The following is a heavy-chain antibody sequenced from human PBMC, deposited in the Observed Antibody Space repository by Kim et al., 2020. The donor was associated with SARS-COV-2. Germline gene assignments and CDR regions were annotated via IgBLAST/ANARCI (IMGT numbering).Heavy chain of an antibody. Sequence: SETLSLTCTVSGGSISSSSYYWGWIRQPPGKGLEWIGSIYYSGSTYYNPSLKSRVTISVDTSKNQFSLKLSSVTAADTAVYYCARHSYHTYYYYYGMDVWGQGTTVTVSS. CDR1: GGSISSSSYY. J-gene: IGHJ6*02. CDR2: IYYSGST. CDR3: ARHSYHTYYYYYGMDV. D-gene: IGHD5-18*01. V-gene: IGHV4-39*01.